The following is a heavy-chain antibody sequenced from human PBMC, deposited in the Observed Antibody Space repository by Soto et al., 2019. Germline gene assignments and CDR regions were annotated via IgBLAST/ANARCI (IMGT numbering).Heavy chain of an antibody. CDR2: ISGSGATT. CDR3: AKKGALRTSNHVYELDV. J-gene: IGHJ6*02. CDR1: GFTFSSCA. Sequence: EVQLLESGGGLVQRGGSLRLSCAASGFTFSSCAMGWVRQAPGKGLEWVSSISGSGATTYYADSVKGRFTISRDNSRDTLNLEINNVGGDDTAVYYCAKKGALRTSNHVYELDVWGQGTTVTVSS. D-gene: IGHD5-12*01. V-gene: IGHV3-23*01.